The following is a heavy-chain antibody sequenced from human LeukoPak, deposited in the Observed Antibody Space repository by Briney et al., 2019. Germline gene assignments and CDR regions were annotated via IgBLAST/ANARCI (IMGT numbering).Heavy chain of an antibody. CDR3: ARLLKYSGSYYCDF. D-gene: IGHD1-26*01. CDR2: MYYSGST. V-gene: IGHV4-39*01. Sequence: SETLSLTCTVSGGSVSSTRHYWGWIRQPPGKGLEWIGNMYYSGSTYYNPSLRSRVTTSVDTTKNQFSLKLGSVTAADTAVCYCARLLKYSGSYYCDFWGQGTLVTVSS. CDR1: GGSVSSTRHY. J-gene: IGHJ4*02.